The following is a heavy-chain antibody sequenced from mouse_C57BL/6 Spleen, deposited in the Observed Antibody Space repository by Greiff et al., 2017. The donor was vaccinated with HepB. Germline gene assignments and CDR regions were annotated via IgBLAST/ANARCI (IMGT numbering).Heavy chain of an antibody. CDR1: GYTFTSYW. V-gene: IGHV1-53*01. Sequence: VQLQQSGTELVKPGASVKLSCKASGYTFTSYWMHWVKQRPGQGLEWIGNINPSNGGTNYNEKFKSKATLTVDKSSSTAYMQLSSLTSEDSAVYYCAREEWLLPGWYFDVWGTGTTDTVSS. J-gene: IGHJ1*03. CDR3: AREEWLLPGWYFDV. CDR2: INPSNGGT. D-gene: IGHD2-3*01.